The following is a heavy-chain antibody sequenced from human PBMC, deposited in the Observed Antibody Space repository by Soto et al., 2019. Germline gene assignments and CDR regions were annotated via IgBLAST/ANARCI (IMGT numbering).Heavy chain of an antibody. V-gene: IGHV4-31*03. CDR3: ARSIAATAGAFDI. CDR2: IYYSGST. CDR1: GGSISSGGYY. J-gene: IGHJ3*02. Sequence: SETLSLTCTVSGGSISSGGYYWSWIRQHPGKGLEWIGYIYYSGSTYYNPSLKSRVTISVDTSKNQFSLKLSSVTAADTAVYYCARSIAATAGAFDISGKGTRGTVSS. D-gene: IGHD6-6*01.